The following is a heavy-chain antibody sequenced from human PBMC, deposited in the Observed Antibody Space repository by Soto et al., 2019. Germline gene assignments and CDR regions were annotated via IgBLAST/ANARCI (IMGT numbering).Heavy chain of an antibody. CDR2: ISATGTST. Sequence: EVQLLESGGGLVQPGGSLRLSCAASGLSLSSSAMSWVRQAPGKGLEWVSAISATGTSTYYADSVKGRFIISRDEIKNTLYLQMSSLRAEDTALYYCAKRGDSTSWYWLDPGGQGTLVTVSS. CDR3: AKRGDSTSWYWLDP. J-gene: IGHJ5*02. CDR1: GLSLSSSA. V-gene: IGHV3-23*01. D-gene: IGHD6-13*01.